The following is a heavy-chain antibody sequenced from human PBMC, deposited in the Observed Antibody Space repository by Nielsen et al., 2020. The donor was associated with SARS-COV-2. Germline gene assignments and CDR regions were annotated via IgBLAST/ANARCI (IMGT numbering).Heavy chain of an antibody. D-gene: IGHD4-23*01. Sequence: GESLKISCAASGFTFSSYGIHWVRQAPGKGLEWVAVISYDGSNKYYADSVKGRFTISRDNSKNTLYLQMNSLRAEDTAVYYCAKSASLRWFYYFDYWGQGTLVTVSS. CDR3: AKSASLRWFYYFDY. V-gene: IGHV3-30*18. CDR1: GFTFSSYG. J-gene: IGHJ4*02. CDR2: ISYDGSNK.